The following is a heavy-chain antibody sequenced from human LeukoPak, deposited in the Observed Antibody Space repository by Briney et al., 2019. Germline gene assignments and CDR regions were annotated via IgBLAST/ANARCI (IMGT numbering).Heavy chain of an antibody. J-gene: IGHJ4*02. CDR2: IYSGGST. CDR1: VFTVSSNY. Sequence: GGSLRLSCAASVFTVSSNYMSWVRQAPRKGLEWASVIYSGGSTYYADSVKGRFTISRDNSKNTLYLQMNSLRAEDTAVYYCARDQRGYRETWGQGTLVTVSS. CDR3: ARDQRGYRET. D-gene: IGHD5-18*01. V-gene: IGHV3-66*02.